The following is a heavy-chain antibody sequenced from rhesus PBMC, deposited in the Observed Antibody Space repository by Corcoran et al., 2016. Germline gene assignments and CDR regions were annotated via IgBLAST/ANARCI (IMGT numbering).Heavy chain of an antibody. CDR1: VVSILASYR. CDR3: ARDRGRYGLDS. CDR2: IYGSSRST. D-gene: IGHD1-44*02. Sequence: QVQLQDSGPGVVQPSETLSLPCAVSVVSILASYRLSWFRQPPGKGLEWIGYIYGSSRSTNYNPSLKSRVTISKDTSKNQFSLKLSSVTAADTAVYYCARDRGRYGLDSWGQGVVVTVSS. V-gene: IGHV4S10*01. J-gene: IGHJ6*01.